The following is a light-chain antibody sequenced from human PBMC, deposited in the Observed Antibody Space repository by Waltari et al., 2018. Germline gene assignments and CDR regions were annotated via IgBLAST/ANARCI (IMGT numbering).Light chain of an antibody. CDR1: QSLLYSSDNRNY. J-gene: IGKJ1*01. CDR3: QQYHSVPPT. CDR2: WAS. Sequence: DIVLTQSPDSLAMSLGERATINCKSSQSLLYSSDNRNYLAWYQQKPGQPPKLLIYWASIRESGVPDRFSGSESGTSFTLTISSLQAEDVAVYYCQQYHSVPPTFGQGTKVQIK. V-gene: IGKV4-1*01.